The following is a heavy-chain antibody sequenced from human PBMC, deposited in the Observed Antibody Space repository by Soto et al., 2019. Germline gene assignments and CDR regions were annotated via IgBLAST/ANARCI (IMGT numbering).Heavy chain of an antibody. J-gene: IGHJ4*02. CDR1: GFTFTLHY. Sequence: QVQLVQSGAEVTEPGASVKVSCKTFGFTFTLHYIHWVRQAPGQGLEWMGMVNAGDGSATYAREFRDKVSMTWDTSTSTVYFDLNSLKSEDTAIYYCSRERESFDYWGQGTLVSVSP. CDR3: SRERESFDY. CDR2: VNAGDGSA. V-gene: IGHV1-46*01.